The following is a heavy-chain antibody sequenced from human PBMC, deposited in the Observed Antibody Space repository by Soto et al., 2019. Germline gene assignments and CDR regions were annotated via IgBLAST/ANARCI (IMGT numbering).Heavy chain of an antibody. D-gene: IGHD6-19*01. Sequence: ASVKVSCKASGYTFTSYAMHWVRQAPGQRLEWMGWINAGNGNTKYSQKLQGRVSITRDTSASTAYMELSSLRSEAMAVYYCARDDSSGIDYWSQGTLVTVSS. V-gene: IGHV1-3*01. J-gene: IGHJ4*02. CDR2: INAGNGNT. CDR1: GYTFTSYA. CDR3: ARDDSSGIDY.